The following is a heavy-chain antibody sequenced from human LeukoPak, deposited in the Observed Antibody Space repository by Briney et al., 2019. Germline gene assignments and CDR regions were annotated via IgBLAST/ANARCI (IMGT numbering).Heavy chain of an antibody. CDR3: ATSKSSSGWYWDY. Sequence: PSETLSLTCTVSGGSISSGSYYWSWIRQPAGKGLEWIGRIYTSGSTNYNPSLKSRVTMSVDTSKNQFSLKLSSVTAADTAVYYCATSKSSSGWYWDYWGQGTLVTVSS. D-gene: IGHD6-19*01. J-gene: IGHJ4*02. V-gene: IGHV4-61*02. CDR1: GGSISSGSYY. CDR2: IYTSGST.